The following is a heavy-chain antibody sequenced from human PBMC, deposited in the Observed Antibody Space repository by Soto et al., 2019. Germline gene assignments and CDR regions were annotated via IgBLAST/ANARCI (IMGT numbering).Heavy chain of an antibody. CDR1: GYAFTTYG. CDR2: ISAHNGNP. Sequence: QVHLVQSGAEVKKPGASVKVSCKGSGYAFTTYGITWVRQAPGQGLEWMGWISAHNGNPNYAQKLQGRVTVTRDTSTSTAYMELRSLRSDDTAVYYCARGRYGEYWGQGALVTVSS. CDR3: ARGRYGEY. D-gene: IGHD3-10*01. V-gene: IGHV1-18*01. J-gene: IGHJ4*02.